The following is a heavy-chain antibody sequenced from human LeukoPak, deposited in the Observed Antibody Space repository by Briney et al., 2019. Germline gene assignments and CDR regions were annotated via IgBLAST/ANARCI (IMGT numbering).Heavy chain of an antibody. J-gene: IGHJ5*02. CDR2: IIPIFGTA. V-gene: IGHV1-69*13. CDR1: GGTFSSYV. Sequence: ASVKVSCKASGGTFSSYVISWVRQAPGQGLEWMGGIIPIFGTANYAQKFQGRVTITADESTSTAYMELSSLRSKDTAVYYCARALLRYCSSTSCYWFDPWGQGTLVTVSS. D-gene: IGHD2-2*01. CDR3: ARALLRYCSSTSCYWFDP.